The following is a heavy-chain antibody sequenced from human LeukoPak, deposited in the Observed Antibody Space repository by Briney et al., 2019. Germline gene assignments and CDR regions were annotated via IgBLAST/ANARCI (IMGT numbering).Heavy chain of an antibody. J-gene: IGHJ5*02. CDR1: GFTFSSYS. V-gene: IGHV3-48*04. Sequence: PGGSLRLSCAASGFTFSSYSMNWVRQAPGKGLEWVSYISSSGSTIYYADSVKGRFTISRDNAKNSLYLQMNSLRAEDTAVYYCARGGVVVVAATRGHNWFDPWGQGTLVTVSS. CDR2: ISSSGSTI. CDR3: ARGGVVVVAATRGHNWFDP. D-gene: IGHD2-15*01.